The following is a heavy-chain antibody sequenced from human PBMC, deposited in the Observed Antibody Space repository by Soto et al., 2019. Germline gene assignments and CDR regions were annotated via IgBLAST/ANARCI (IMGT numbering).Heavy chain of an antibody. V-gene: IGHV2-5*02. CDR2: IYWDGDK. Sequence: QITLKESGPTLVKPTQTLTLTCTFSGFSLSTSGVGVGRIRQPPGKALEWLALIYWDGDKRYSPSLKSRLTISKDTSKNQVVLTMTNMDPVDTAIYYCAHRLRGYSYAYWGQVTLVTVSS. CDR1: GFSLSTSGVG. J-gene: IGHJ4*02. D-gene: IGHD5-18*01. CDR3: AHRLRGYSYAY.